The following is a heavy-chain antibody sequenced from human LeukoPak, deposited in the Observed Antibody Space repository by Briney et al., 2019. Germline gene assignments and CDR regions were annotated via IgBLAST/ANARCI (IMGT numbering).Heavy chain of an antibody. CDR1: GGFISSYY. CDR3: ARGWGDYVWGSYRYTYYFDY. D-gene: IGHD3-16*02. J-gene: IGHJ4*02. Sequence: SETLSLTCTVSGGFISSYYWNWIRQTPGKGLEWIGSIYSSGNTNYNPSLKSRVTISVDTSKNQFSLKLSSVTAADTAVYYCARGWGDYVWGSYRYTYYFDYWGQGTLVTVSS. V-gene: IGHV4-59*12. CDR2: IYSSGNT.